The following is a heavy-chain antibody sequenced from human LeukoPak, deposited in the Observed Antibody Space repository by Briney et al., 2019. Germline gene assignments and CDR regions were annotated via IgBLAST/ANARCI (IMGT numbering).Heavy chain of an antibody. D-gene: IGHD3-3*01. CDR1: GFTFSSYG. J-gene: IGHJ5*02. Sequence: GGSLRLSCAASGFTFSSYGMHWVRQAPGKGLVWISCISTDGKTTRHADSVKGRFTISRDNAKNSLYLQMNSLRAEDTAVYYCARDLGLPTSYYDFWSGYYTISSGLDPWGQGTLVTVSS. CDR2: ISTDGKTT. V-gene: IGHV3-74*01. CDR3: ARDLGLPTSYYDFWSGYYTISSGLDP.